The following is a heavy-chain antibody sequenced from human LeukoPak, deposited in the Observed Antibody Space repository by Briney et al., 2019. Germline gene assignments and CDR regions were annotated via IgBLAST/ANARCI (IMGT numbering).Heavy chain of an antibody. D-gene: IGHD3-10*01. J-gene: IGHJ4*02. CDR1: GFPFSSYG. CDR3: ARDSYYGSGSYSFDY. CDR2: IWSVGGAE. Sequence: PGRSLRLSCVASGFPFSSYGMHWVRQAPGKGLEWVAVIWSVGGAEYYADSVKGRFTISRDNSKNMLFLQMDSLRAEDTAVYYCARDSYYGSGSYSFDYWGQGTLVTVSS. V-gene: IGHV3-33*01.